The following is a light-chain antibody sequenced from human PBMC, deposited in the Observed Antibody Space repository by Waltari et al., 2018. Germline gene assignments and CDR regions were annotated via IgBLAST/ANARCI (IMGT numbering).Light chain of an antibody. CDR2: GSS. CDR3: QQYYDWRRVT. CDR1: QSVSGN. J-gene: IGKJ5*01. V-gene: IGKV3D-15*01. Sequence: EIVMTQSPATLSVSPGERATLSCRASQSVSGNLAWYQQNTGQAPRLRIYGSSTRAAGIPARFSCSAYGTEFTLTISSLQSEDSAVYYCQQYYDWRRVTFGQGTRLEIK.